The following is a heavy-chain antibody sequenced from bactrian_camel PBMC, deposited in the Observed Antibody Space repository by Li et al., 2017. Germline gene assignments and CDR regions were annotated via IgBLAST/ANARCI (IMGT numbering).Heavy chain of an antibody. J-gene: IGHJ4*01. V-gene: IGHV3S7*01. CDR3: AAGRAVADWTRANEYDS. D-gene: IGHD6*01. CDR1: GGTFSSVT. Sequence: HVQLVESGGGLVQPGGSLRLSCAASGGTFSSVTSRWVRQCAGKGLEWLSSISRDGTETFYSDSVRGRFTVSKDSAKDTLYLQMNRLRPEDTAMYYCAAGRAVADWTRANEYDSWGQGTQVTVS. CDR2: ISRDGTET.